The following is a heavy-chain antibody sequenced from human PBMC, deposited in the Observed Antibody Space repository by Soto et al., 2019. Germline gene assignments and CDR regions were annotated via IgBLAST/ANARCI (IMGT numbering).Heavy chain of an antibody. V-gene: IGHV3-48*02. CDR2: ITSSGTTI. D-gene: IGHD6-6*01. Sequence: EAQLVESGGGLVQPGGSLRLSCAASGFTFRVYTMHWVRQSPGKGLEWISSITSSGTTISYADSVKGRFTISRDNAKSSLFLQMDTLRDEDTAVYYCARDGYSTSSDWPWFDPWGQGTLVTVSS. CDR3: ARDGYSTSSDWPWFDP. CDR1: GFTFRVYT. J-gene: IGHJ5*02.